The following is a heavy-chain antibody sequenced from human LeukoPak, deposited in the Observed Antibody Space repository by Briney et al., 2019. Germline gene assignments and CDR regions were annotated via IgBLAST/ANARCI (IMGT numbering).Heavy chain of an antibody. CDR1: GGSISGYY. V-gene: IGHV4-59*08. Sequence: SETLSLTCTVSGGSISGYYWSWIRQTPGKGLEWIGYIYYSGSTDYNPSLKSRVTISVDTSKNQFPLKLTSVTAADTAVYYCARFSSSTWGFDFWGQGTLATVSS. J-gene: IGHJ4*02. CDR3: ARFSSSTWGFDF. CDR2: IYYSGST. D-gene: IGHD6-13*01.